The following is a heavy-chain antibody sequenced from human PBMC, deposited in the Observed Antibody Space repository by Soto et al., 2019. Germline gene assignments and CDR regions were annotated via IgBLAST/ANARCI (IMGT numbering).Heavy chain of an antibody. D-gene: IGHD3-9*01. J-gene: IGHJ5*02. V-gene: IGHV3-23*01. Sequence: GGSLRLSCAASGFTFSSYAMSWVRQAPGKGLEWVSAISGSGGSTYYADSVKGRFTISRDNSKNTLYLQMNSLRAEDTAVYYCAKVGIYDILTGYYQTGPWFDPWGQGTLVTVS. CDR3: AKVGIYDILTGYYQTGPWFDP. CDR1: GFTFSSYA. CDR2: ISGSGGST.